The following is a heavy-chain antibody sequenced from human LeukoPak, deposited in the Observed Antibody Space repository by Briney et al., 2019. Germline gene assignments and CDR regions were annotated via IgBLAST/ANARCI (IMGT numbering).Heavy chain of an antibody. J-gene: IGHJ4*02. D-gene: IGHD3-10*01. CDR2: IYYSGST. Sequence: SETLSLTCTVSGGSISSGGYYWSWIRQPPGKGLEWIGYIYYSGSTYYNPSLKSRVTISVDTSKNQFSLKLSSVTAADTAVYYCARAGRYYYGSGSYTPYWGQGTLVTVSS. CDR1: GGSISSGGYY. CDR3: ARAGRYYYGSGSYTPY. V-gene: IGHV4-30-4*08.